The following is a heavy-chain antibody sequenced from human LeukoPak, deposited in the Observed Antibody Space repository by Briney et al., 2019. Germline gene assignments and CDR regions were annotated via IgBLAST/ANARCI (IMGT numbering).Heavy chain of an antibody. Sequence: ASVKVSCKASGYTFTSYGISWVRQAPGQGLEWMGWISAGNGNTKYSQKFQGRVTITRDTSASTAYMELSSLRSEDTAVYYCARYSYGRRGYGYWGQGTLVTVSS. CDR3: ARYSYGRRGYGY. D-gene: IGHD5-18*01. J-gene: IGHJ4*02. CDR1: GYTFTSYG. V-gene: IGHV1-18*01. CDR2: ISAGNGNT.